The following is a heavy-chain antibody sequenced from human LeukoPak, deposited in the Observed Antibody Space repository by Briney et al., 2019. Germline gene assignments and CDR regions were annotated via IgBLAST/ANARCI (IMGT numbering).Heavy chain of an antibody. D-gene: IGHD3-22*01. J-gene: IGHJ5*02. CDR3: ASAGYGGSTYYYENWFDP. Sequence: SETLSLTCTVSGGSISSRSSCWVWIRQPPGKGLERIGSIYYSGSTYCNPSLKSRVTISVDTSKNQFSLRLSSVTAADTALYYCASAGYGGSTYYYENWFDPWGQGTLVTVSS. CDR2: IYYSGST. CDR1: GGSISSRSSC. V-gene: IGHV4-39*01.